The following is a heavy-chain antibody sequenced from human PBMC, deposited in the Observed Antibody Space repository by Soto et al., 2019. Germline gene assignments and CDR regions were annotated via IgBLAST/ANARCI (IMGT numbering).Heavy chain of an antibody. CDR1: GFTFDDYV. CDR3: EKDITAAQPPGMDV. V-gene: IGHV3-9*01. CDR2: ISWNSGSI. D-gene: IGHD6-13*01. J-gene: IGHJ6*01. Sequence: EVQLVESGGGLVQSGRSLRLSCAASGFTFDDYVMHLVRQAPGKGLEWVSGISWNSGSIDYADSVKGRFTISRDNAKNSLYLKMNSMRAEDTALYYCEKDITAAQPPGMDVWGQGTTVTVSS.